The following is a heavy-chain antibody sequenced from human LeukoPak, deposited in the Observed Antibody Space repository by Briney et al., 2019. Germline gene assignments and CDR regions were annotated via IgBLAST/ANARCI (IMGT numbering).Heavy chain of an antibody. J-gene: IGHJ1*01. D-gene: IGHD3-22*01. CDR3: ARGPQDITMIIVSLLLH. CDR1: GYTFTGYY. Sequence: ASVKVSCKASGYTFTGYYMHWVRQTPGQGLEWMGWINPNSGGTNYAQKFQGRVTMTRDTSISTAYMELSRLRSDDTAVYYCARGPQDITMIIVSLLLHWGQGTLVTVSS. CDR2: INPNSGGT. V-gene: IGHV1-2*02.